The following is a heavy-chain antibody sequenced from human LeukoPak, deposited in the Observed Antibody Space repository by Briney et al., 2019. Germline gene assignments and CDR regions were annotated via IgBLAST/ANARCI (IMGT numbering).Heavy chain of an antibody. CDR3: ARGNYYDTSGYLDY. V-gene: IGHV4-31*03. CDR1: GGSINSGSYY. J-gene: IGHJ4*02. Sequence: SETLSLTCTVSGGSINSGSYYWSWIRQHPGKGLEWIGYTYYSGSTYYNPSLKSRVTISADTSKNQFSLRLSSVTAADTAVYYCARGNYYDTSGYLDYWGQGTLVTVSS. D-gene: IGHD3-22*01. CDR2: TYYSGST.